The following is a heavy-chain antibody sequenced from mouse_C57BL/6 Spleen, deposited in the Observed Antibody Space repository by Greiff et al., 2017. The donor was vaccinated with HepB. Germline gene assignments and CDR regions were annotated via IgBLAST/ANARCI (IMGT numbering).Heavy chain of an antibody. CDR3: ARTLDSSGYAFDY. J-gene: IGHJ2*01. V-gene: IGHV1-50*01. CDR2: IDPSDSYT. CDR1: GYTFTSYW. Sequence: VQLQQSGAELVKPGASVKLSCKASGYTFTSYWMQWVKQRPGQGLEWIGEIDPSDSYTNYNQKFKGKATLTVDTSSSTAYMQLSSLTSEDSAVYYCARTLDSSGYAFDYWGQGTTLTVSS. D-gene: IGHD3-2*02.